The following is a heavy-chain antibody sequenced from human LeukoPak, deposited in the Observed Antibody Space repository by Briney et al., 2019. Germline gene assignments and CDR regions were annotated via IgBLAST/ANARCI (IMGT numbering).Heavy chain of an antibody. CDR3: AREGYGDYRFWYFDL. Sequence: GASVKVSCKASGYTFTSYGISWVRQAPGQGLEWMGWISAYNGNTNYAQKLQGRVTMTTDTSTSTAYMELRSLRSDDTAVYYCAREGYGDYRFWYFDLWGRGTLVTVSS. CDR1: GYTFTSYG. D-gene: IGHD4-17*01. V-gene: IGHV1-18*01. J-gene: IGHJ2*01. CDR2: ISAYNGNT.